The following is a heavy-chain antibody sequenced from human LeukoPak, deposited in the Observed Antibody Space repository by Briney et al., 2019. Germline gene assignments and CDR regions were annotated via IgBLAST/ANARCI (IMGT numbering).Heavy chain of an antibody. CDR2: AFYSGYT. D-gene: IGHD4-17*01. CDR1: GGSIIGSTYY. J-gene: IGHJ4*02. V-gene: IGHV4-39*01. Sequence: SETLSLTCTVSGGSIIGSTYYWGWIRQPPRKGLEWIGSAFYSGYTYYKSSLKSRVTISVDTSKNQFSLKLGSVTAADTAVYYCGRLRGAMTTVTSNFDSWGQGTLVTVSS. CDR3: GRLRGAMTTVTSNFDS.